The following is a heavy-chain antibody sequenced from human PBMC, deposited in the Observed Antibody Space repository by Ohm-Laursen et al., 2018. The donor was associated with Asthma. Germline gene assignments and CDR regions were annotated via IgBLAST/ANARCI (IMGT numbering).Heavy chain of an antibody. J-gene: IGHJ4*02. CDR3: ARKAGSCITSNCYSLDF. V-gene: IGHV1-69*13. CDR1: GGPFSTSV. CDR2: LNSVFGTS. D-gene: IGHD2-15*01. Sequence: SVKVSCKSLGGPFSTSVFGWVRQAPGQGLEWLGGLNSVFGTSTYAQKFHDRFTITADEYTSTVNMTLSSLTSEDTAVYYCARKAGSCITSNCYSLDFWGQGTLVTVSS.